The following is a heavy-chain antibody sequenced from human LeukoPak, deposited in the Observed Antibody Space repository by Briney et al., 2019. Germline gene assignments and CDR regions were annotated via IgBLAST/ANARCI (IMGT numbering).Heavy chain of an antibody. Sequence: GASVKVSCTASGYTFTSYDINWVRQAPGQGLEWMGWMNPNSGNTGYAQKFQGRVTMTRNTSISTAYMELSSLRSEDTAVYYCASVAAGTLSFDYWGQGTLVTVSS. CDR2: MNPNSGNT. J-gene: IGHJ4*02. V-gene: IGHV1-8*01. CDR1: GYTFTSYD. CDR3: ASVAAGTLSFDY. D-gene: IGHD6-13*01.